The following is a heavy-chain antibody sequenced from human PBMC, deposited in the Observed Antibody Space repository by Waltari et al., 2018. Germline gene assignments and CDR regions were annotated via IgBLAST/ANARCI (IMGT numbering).Heavy chain of an antibody. J-gene: IGHJ4*02. CDR3: AREGGTSGYSGFFDT. CDR2: ISYDGFNK. V-gene: IGHV3-30-3*01. D-gene: IGHD6-25*01. Sequence: PLVESGGGVVQPGRSLRLSCAAPGYTFSNHIIQWVRRTPGKGLGWGANISYDGFNKFYADSVKGRFTSGADTSKTTVNLQLNSLTNEDTAVYYCAREGGTSGYSGFFDTWGPGTQVTVSS. CDR1: GYTFSNHI.